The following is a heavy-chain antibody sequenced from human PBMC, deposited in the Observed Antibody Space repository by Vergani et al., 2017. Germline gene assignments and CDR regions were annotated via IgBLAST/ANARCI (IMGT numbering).Heavy chain of an antibody. CDR1: GGSFSGYY. V-gene: IGHV4-34*01. CDR2: INHSGST. J-gene: IGHJ4*02. D-gene: IGHD6-19*01. Sequence: QVQLQQWGAGLLKPSETLSLTCAVYGGSFSGYYWSWIRQPPGKGLEWIGEINHSGSTNYNPSLKSRVTISVDTSKNQFSLKLSSVTAADTGVYYCARGSRQIYSSGWFPDYWGQGTLVTVSS. CDR3: ARGSRQIYSSGWFPDY.